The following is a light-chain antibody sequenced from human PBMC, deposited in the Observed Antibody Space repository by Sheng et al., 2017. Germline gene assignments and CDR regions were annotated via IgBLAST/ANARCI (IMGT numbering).Light chain of an antibody. V-gene: IGLV1-40*01. J-gene: IGLJ3*02. CDR1: SSNIGAAYD. CDR2: ATF. CDR3: QSYDSRLSCSV. Sequence: QSVLTQPPSVSGAPGQRVTISCTGTSSNIGAAYDVQWYQQFPGTAPKLLIFATFDRPSGVPDRFSGSKSGTSASLAITGLQTEDEADYYCQSYDSRLSCSVFGGGTKLTVL.